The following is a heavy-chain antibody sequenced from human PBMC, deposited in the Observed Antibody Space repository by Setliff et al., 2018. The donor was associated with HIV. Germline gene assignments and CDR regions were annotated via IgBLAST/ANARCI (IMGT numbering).Heavy chain of an antibody. D-gene: IGHD2-2*01. V-gene: IGHV1-8*03. J-gene: IGHJ6*02. Sequence: ASVKVSCKASGYTFTSYDINWVRQATGQGLEWMGWMNPNSGNTGYAKKFQGRVTITRNTSISTAYMELSSLRSEDTAVYYCARGHAVVVPAVYYYYYGMDVWGQGTTVTVSS. CDR1: GYTFTSYD. CDR2: MNPNSGNT. CDR3: ARGHAVVVPAVYYYYYGMDV.